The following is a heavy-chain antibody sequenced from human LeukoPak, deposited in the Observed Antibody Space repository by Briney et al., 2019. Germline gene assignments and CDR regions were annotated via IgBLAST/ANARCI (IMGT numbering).Heavy chain of an antibody. CDR1: GFTFSTYE. D-gene: IGHD2-21*02. CDR3: AREVADCGGDCLAP. CDR2: IISSGSTI. Sequence: GGSLRLSCAAFGFTFSTYEMNWVRHAPGEGMEWLSYIISSGSTIFYPDSVKGRFTVSRDNAKNSLYLQMNSLRAEDTAVYYCAREVADCGGDCLAPWGQGTLVTVSS. J-gene: IGHJ5*02. V-gene: IGHV3-48*03.